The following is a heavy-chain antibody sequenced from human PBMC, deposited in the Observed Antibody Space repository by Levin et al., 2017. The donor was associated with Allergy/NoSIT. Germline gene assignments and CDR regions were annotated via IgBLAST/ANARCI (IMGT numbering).Heavy chain of an antibody. V-gene: IGHV3-23*01. J-gene: IGHJ6*02. D-gene: IGHD1-14*01. CDR3: AEGADRPPYYSYYGLDV. CDR2: ISQTGAYT. CDR1: GFTFRTYA. Sequence: PGGSLRLSCAASGFTFRTYAMHWVRQAPGRGLEWVSAISQTGAYTYYADSVRGRFIISRDNSKNTLYVELTGLRVDDTAVYYCAEGADRPPYYSYYGLDVWGQGTTVTVSS.